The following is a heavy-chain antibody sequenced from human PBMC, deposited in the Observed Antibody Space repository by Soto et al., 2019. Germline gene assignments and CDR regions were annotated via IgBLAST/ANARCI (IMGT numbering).Heavy chain of an antibody. CDR1: GFTFNAYA. J-gene: IGHJ4*02. D-gene: IGHD4-4*01. CDR3: ARVASDYINSVDH. Sequence: EVQLLESGGGLVLPGGSLRLSCAASGFTFNAYAMTWVRQAPGKGLEWVSAIGGSGGNRCYAASVKGRFTISRDNSKDALDLQMNSLRVEDTAVYYCARVASDYINSVDHWGQGILVTVSS. V-gene: IGHV3-23*01. CDR2: IGGSGGNR.